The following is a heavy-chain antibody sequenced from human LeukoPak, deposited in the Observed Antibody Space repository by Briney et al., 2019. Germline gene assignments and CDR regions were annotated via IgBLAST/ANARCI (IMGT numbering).Heavy chain of an antibody. CDR2: IGTAGDT. CDR1: GFTFSSYD. CDR3: ARELGGGVAFDI. Sequence: GGSLRLSCAASGFTFSSYDMHWVRQATGKGLEWVSAIGTAGDTYYPGSVRGRFTISRENAKNSLYLQMNSLRAGDTAVYYCARELGGGVAFDIWGQGTMVTVSS. D-gene: IGHD1-26*01. V-gene: IGHV3-13*01. J-gene: IGHJ3*02.